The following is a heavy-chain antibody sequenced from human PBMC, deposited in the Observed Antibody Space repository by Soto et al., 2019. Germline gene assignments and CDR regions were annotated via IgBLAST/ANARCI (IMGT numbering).Heavy chain of an antibody. CDR2: ISYDGSNK. V-gene: IGHV3-30*18. Sequence: QVQLVESGGGVVQPGRSLRLSCAASGFTFSSYGMHWVRQAPGKGLEWVAVISYDGSNKYYADSVKGRFTISRDNSKNTLYLQMNSLRAEDTAVYYCAKEDVLLWSMRVFDYLGQGTLVTVSS. CDR1: GFTFSSYG. CDR3: AKEDVLLWSMRVFDY. J-gene: IGHJ4*02. D-gene: IGHD3-10*01.